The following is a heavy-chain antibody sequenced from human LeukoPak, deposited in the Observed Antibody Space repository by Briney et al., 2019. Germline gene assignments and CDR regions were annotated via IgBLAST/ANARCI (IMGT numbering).Heavy chain of an antibody. Sequence: SETLSLTCAVYGGSFSGYYWSWIRQPPGKGLEWIGEINHSGSTNYNPSLKSRVTISVDTSRNQFSLKLNSVTAADTAVCYCAKSNGYGLIDIWGQGTMVTVSS. D-gene: IGHD3-22*01. CDR1: GGSFSGYY. CDR2: INHSGST. CDR3: AKSNGYGLIDI. V-gene: IGHV4-34*01. J-gene: IGHJ3*02.